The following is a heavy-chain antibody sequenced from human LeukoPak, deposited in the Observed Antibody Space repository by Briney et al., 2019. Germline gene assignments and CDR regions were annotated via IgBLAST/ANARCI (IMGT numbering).Heavy chain of an antibody. CDR3: ARDQEGFDY. CDR1: GYTFTNNY. J-gene: IGHJ4*02. V-gene: IGHV1-46*01. Sequence: ASVKVSCKASGYTFTNNYLHWVRQAPGQGLEWMGMIYPRDGSTSYAQNFQGRVTVTRDTSTTTVHMELRGLRSEDTAVYHCARDQEGFDYWGQGTVVTVSS. CDR2: IYPRDGST.